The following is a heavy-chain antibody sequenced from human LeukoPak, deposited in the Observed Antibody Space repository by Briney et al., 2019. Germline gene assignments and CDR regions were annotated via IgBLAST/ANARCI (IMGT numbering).Heavy chain of an antibody. D-gene: IGHD3-22*01. V-gene: IGHV3-21*01. Sequence: PGGSLRLSCAASGFTFSSYSMNWVRQAPGKGLEWVSSISSSSSYIYYADSVKGRFTISRDNAKNSLYLQMNSLRAEDTAVYYCARDGKYYDSSGYSDYWGQGTLVTVSS. CDR1: GFTFSSYS. CDR3: ARDGKYYDSSGYSDY. J-gene: IGHJ4*02. CDR2: ISSSSSYI.